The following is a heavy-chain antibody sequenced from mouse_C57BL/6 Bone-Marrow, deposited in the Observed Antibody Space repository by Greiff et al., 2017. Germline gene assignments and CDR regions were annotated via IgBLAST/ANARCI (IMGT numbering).Heavy chain of an antibody. CDR3: VRQAYYSNPVGFAY. Sequence: EVQLVESGGGLVQPKGSLKLSCAASGFSFNTYAMNWVRQAPGKGLEWVARIRSKSNNYATYYADSVKDRFTISRDDSESMLYLQMNNLKTEDTAMYYCVRQAYYSNPVGFAYWGQGTLVTVSA. J-gene: IGHJ3*01. CDR2: IRSKSNNYAT. V-gene: IGHV10-1*01. D-gene: IGHD2-5*01. CDR1: GFSFNTYA.